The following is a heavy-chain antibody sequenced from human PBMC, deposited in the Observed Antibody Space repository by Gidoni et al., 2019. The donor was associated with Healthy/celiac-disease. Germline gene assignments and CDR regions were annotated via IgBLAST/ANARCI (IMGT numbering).Heavy chain of an antibody. Sequence: QVQLVESGGGVVQPGGSLRLSCAASGFTFSSYGMHWVRQAPGKGLEWVAFIRYDGSNKYYADSVKGRFTISRDNSKNTLYLQMNSLRAEDTAVYYCANVKRYYYDSSGPFDYWGQGTLVTVSS. J-gene: IGHJ4*02. D-gene: IGHD3-22*01. CDR2: IRYDGSNK. CDR3: ANVKRYYYDSSGPFDY. CDR1: GFTFSSYG. V-gene: IGHV3-30*02.